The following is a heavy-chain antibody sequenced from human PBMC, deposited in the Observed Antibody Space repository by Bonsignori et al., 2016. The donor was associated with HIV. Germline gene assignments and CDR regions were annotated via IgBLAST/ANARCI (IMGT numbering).Heavy chain of an antibody. V-gene: IGHV4-59*01. Sequence: RQAPGKGLEWIGYIYYSGSTNYNPSLKSRVTISVDTSKNQFSLKLSSVTAADTAVYYCARVRYSYADAFDIWGQGTMVTVSS. CDR2: IYYSGST. CDR3: ARVRYSYADAFDI. D-gene: IGHD5-18*01. J-gene: IGHJ3*02.